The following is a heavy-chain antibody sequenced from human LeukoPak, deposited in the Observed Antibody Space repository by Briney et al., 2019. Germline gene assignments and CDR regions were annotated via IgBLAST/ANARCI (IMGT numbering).Heavy chain of an antibody. CDR3: AREIRRYYYDSSGYYQLDY. J-gene: IGHJ4*02. CDR1: GFTFDDYG. CDR2: INWNGGSI. V-gene: IGHV3-20*04. D-gene: IGHD3-22*01. Sequence: LPGGSLRLXCAASGFTFDDYGMSWVRQAPGKGLEWVSGINWNGGSIGCVDSVKGRFTISRDNAKNYLYLQMNSLRAEDTALYYCAREIRRYYYDSSGYYQLDYWGQGTLVTVSS.